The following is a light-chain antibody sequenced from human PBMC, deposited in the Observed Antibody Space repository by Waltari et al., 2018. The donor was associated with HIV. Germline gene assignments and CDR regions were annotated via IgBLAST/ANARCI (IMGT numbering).Light chain of an antibody. Sequence: QSVLTQPPSASVTPGQRVTNYCSGGYSNTGRNYVSWYQQLPAMAPKLLIFRNNHRPSGVPDLFSGSKAGTSSSLAISGLLSEDEAYYYCAAWDDSVRGPVLFGGGTRVTFL. CDR1: YSNTGRNY. CDR2: RNN. V-gene: IGLV1-47*01. J-gene: IGLJ2*01. CDR3: AAWDDSVRGPVL.